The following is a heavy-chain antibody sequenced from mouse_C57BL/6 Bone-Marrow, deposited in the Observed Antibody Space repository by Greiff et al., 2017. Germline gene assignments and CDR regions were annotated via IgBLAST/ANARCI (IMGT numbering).Heavy chain of an antibody. V-gene: IGHV5-12*01. CDR1: GFTFSDYY. CDR3: ARLWDGAWFAY. D-gene: IGHD4-1*01. CDR2: ISNGGGST. Sequence: EVMLVESGGGLVQPGGSLKLSCAASGFTFSDYYMYWVRQTPEKRLEWVAYISNGGGSTDYPDTVKGRFTISIDNAKNTLYLQMSRLKSEYTAMYVCARLWDGAWFAYWGQGTLVTVSA. J-gene: IGHJ3*01.